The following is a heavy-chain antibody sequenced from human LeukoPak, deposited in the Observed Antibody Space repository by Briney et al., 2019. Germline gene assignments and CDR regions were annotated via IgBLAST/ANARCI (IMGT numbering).Heavy chain of an antibody. CDR1: GGSISSSSYY. Sequence: SETLSLTCTVSGGSISSSSYYWGWIRQPPGKGLEWIGEINHSGSTNYNPSLKSRVTISVDTSKNQFSLKLSSVTAADTAVYYCASLGSAVAGRFDPWGQGTLVTVSS. CDR2: INHSGST. D-gene: IGHD6-19*01. V-gene: IGHV4-39*07. CDR3: ASLGSAVAGRFDP. J-gene: IGHJ5*02.